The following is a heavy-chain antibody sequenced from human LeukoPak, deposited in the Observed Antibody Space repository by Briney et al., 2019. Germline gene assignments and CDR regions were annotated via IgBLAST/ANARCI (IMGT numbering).Heavy chain of an antibody. J-gene: IGHJ4*02. CDR3: ARVTLVRGAPDYYFDY. CDR2: ISSSGTT. V-gene: IGHV4-4*07. Sequence: SETLSLTCSVSGGSISNYYWTWIRQPAGKGREWIGRISSSGTTNYNPSLKSRVTMSVDTSKNQFSLRLSSVTAADTAVYYCARVTLVRGAPDYYFDYWGQGTLVTVSS. D-gene: IGHD3-10*01. CDR1: GGSISNYY.